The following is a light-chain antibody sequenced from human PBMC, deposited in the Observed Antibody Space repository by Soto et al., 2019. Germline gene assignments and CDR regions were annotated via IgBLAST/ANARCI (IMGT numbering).Light chain of an antibody. CDR3: HQYSVTSS. J-gene: IGKJ3*01. Sequence: DIQMTQSPSTLSASVGDRVTITCRASQNIYNYLAWYQQKPGKAPKPLIYKASTLESGVPSRFSGSGSRKEFTLTISSLQPDDFATYYCHQYSVTSSFGPGTKVDVK. CDR2: KAS. CDR1: QNIYNY. V-gene: IGKV1-5*03.